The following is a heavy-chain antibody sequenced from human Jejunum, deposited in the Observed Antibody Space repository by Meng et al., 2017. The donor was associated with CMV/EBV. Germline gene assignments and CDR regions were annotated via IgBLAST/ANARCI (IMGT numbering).Heavy chain of an antibody. V-gene: IGHV3-21*01. CDR3: ATDRMDTSARRGFFDY. Sequence: SGCSFSIYSRNWVRQAPGKGLEWVSSISTTSSYISYADSVKGRFTISRDNAKNSLYLQMNSLRSEDTAIYYCATDRMDTSARRGFFDYWGQGTLVTVSS. J-gene: IGHJ4*02. CDR2: ISTTSSYI. CDR1: GCSFSIYS. D-gene: IGHD5-18*01.